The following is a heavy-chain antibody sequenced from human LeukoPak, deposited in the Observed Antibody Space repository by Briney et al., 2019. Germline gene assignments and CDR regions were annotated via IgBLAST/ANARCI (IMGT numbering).Heavy chain of an antibody. Sequence: PSETLSLTCTVSGGSISGGGYYWSWIRQPPGKGLEWIGYIYYSGSTNYNPSLKSRVTISVDTSKNQFSLKLSSVTAADTAVYYCARTGYSSIIEKPEYYYYYGMDVSGQGTTVPVSS. J-gene: IGHJ6*02. CDR1: GGSISGGGYY. V-gene: IGHV4-61*08. CDR2: IYYSGST. CDR3: ARTGYSSIIEKPEYYYYYGMDV. D-gene: IGHD6-13*01.